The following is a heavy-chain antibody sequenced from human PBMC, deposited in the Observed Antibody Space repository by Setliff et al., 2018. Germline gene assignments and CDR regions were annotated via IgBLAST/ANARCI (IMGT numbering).Heavy chain of an antibody. Sequence: PGGSLRLSCAASGFTFSSYSMNWVRQAPGKGLEWVSSISSSSSYMYYADSVKGRFTISRDNAKNSLYLQMNSLRAEDTAVYYCARSKFGGIYYYYGMDVWGQGTTVTVSS. J-gene: IGHJ6*02. CDR1: GFTFSSYS. CDR2: ISSSSSYM. D-gene: IGHD3-16*01. CDR3: ARSKFGGIYYYYGMDV. V-gene: IGHV3-21*01.